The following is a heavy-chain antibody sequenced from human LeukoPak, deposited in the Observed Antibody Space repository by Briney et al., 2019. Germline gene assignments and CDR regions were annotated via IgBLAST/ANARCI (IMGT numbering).Heavy chain of an antibody. CDR1: GYTFTGYY. J-gene: IGHJ4*02. CDR2: INPNSGGT. V-gene: IGHV1-2*02. CDR3: ARGRDSSGYSYYFDY. Sequence: ASVKVSCKASGYTFTGYYMHWVRQAPGQGLEWMGWINPNSGGTNYAQKFQGRVTMTRDTSTSTVYMELSSLRSEDTAVYYCARGRDSSGYSYYFDYWGQGTLVTVSS. D-gene: IGHD3-22*01.